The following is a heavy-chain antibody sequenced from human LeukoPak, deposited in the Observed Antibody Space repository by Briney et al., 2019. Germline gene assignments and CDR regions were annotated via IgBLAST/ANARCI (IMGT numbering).Heavy chain of an antibody. J-gene: IGHJ4*02. Sequence: GGSLRLSCAASGFTFSSYWMSWVRQAPGKRLEWVANIKQDGSEKDYVDSVKGRFTISRDNAKNSLYLQMNSLRAEDTAVYYCARGAVAGTFFDYWGRGTLVTVSS. D-gene: IGHD6-19*01. CDR3: ARGAVAGTFFDY. CDR2: IKQDGSEK. V-gene: IGHV3-7*01. CDR1: GFTFSSYW.